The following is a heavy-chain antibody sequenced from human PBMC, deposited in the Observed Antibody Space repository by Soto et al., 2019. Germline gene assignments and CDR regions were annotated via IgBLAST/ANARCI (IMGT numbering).Heavy chain of an antibody. Sequence: SETLSLTCTVSGGSISSSSYYWGWIRQPPGKGLEWIGSIYYSGSTYYNPSLKSRVTISVDTSKNQFSLKLSSVTAADTAVYYCARHGGYYYWPFDYWGQGTLVTVSS. CDR1: GGSISSSSYY. J-gene: IGHJ4*02. CDR3: ARHGGYYYWPFDY. V-gene: IGHV4-39*01. D-gene: IGHD3-22*01. CDR2: IYYSGST.